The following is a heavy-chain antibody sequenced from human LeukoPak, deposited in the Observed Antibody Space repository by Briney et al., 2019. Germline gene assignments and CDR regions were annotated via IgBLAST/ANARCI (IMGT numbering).Heavy chain of an antibody. D-gene: IGHD5-24*01. V-gene: IGHV4-39*01. CDR2: IYYSGST. CDR1: GGSISSSSYY. CDR3: ARGDGYARG. J-gene: IGHJ4*02. Sequence: PSETLSLTCTVSGGSISSSSYYWGWIRQPPGKGLEWIGSIYYSGSTYYNPPLKSRVTISVDTSKNQSSLKLSSVPAADTAVYYCARGDGYARGWGQGTLVTVSS.